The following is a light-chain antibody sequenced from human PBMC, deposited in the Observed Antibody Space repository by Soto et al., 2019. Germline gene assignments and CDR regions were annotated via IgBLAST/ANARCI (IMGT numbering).Light chain of an antibody. Sequence: EMVLTQSPGTLSLSPGERATLSCRASQSISSSYLAWYRQKPGQAPRLLIYGASSRAPAIPDRFSGGGSGTEFTLTISRLEPEDFAVYFCQHYGSSPPYTFGQGTKLEIK. V-gene: IGKV3-20*01. CDR1: QSISSSY. J-gene: IGKJ2*01. CDR2: GAS. CDR3: QHYGSSPPYT.